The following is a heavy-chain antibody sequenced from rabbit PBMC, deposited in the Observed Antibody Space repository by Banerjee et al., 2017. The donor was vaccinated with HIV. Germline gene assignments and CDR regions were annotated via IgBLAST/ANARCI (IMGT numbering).Heavy chain of an antibody. V-gene: IGHV1S40*01. J-gene: IGHJ4*01. CDR3: ARKGRTDYGGYGGAFNL. D-gene: IGHD2-1*01. Sequence: QSLEESGGDLVKPGASLTLTCTASGFSFSSDYDMCWVCQAPGKGLEWIACIYTGSSGSTYYASWAKGRFTISKTSSTTVTLQMTSLTAADTATYFCARKGRTDYGGYGGAFNLWGQGTLVTVS. CDR1: GFSFSSDYD. CDR2: IYTGSSGST.